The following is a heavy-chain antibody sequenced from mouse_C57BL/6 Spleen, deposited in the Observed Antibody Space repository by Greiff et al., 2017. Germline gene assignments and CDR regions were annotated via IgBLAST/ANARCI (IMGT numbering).Heavy chain of an antibody. J-gene: IGHJ3*01. Sequence: QVQLQQSGPELVKPGASVKISCKASGYAFSSSWMNWVKQRPGKGLEWIGRIYPGDGDTNYNGKFKGKATLTADKSSSTAYMQLSSLTSEDSAVYVCARSETGTLGFAYWGQGTLVTVSA. V-gene: IGHV1-82*01. CDR1: GYAFSSSW. CDR2: IYPGDGDT. D-gene: IGHD4-1*01. CDR3: ARSETGTLGFAY.